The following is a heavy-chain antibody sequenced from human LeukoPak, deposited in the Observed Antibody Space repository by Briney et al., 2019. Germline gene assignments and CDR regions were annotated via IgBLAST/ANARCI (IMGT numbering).Heavy chain of an antibody. D-gene: IGHD3-3*01. CDR1: GGSISSHY. V-gene: IGHV4-59*11. CDR2: IYDSGST. CDR3: ARWPYDFWSGYYYYYYGMDV. J-gene: IGHJ6*02. Sequence: PSETLSLTCTVSGGSISSHYWSWIRQPPGKGLEWIGYIYDSGSTNYNPFLKSRVTISIDTSKNQFSLKLSSVTAADTAVYYCARWPYDFWSGYYYYYYGMDVWGQGTTVTVSS.